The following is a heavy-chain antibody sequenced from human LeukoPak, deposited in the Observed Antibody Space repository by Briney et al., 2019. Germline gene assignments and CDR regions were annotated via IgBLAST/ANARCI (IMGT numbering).Heavy chain of an antibody. CDR2: IYYSGST. CDR3: ARHGLYQDYGY. Sequence: SETLSLTCTVSGGSISSSSYSWGWIRQPPGKGLEWIGNIYYSGSTYYSPSLKSRVTISVDTSKNQLSLELTSVTAADTAVYYCARHGLYQDYGYWGQGILVTVSS. CDR1: GGSISSSSYS. D-gene: IGHD3-16*01. V-gene: IGHV4-39*01. J-gene: IGHJ4*02.